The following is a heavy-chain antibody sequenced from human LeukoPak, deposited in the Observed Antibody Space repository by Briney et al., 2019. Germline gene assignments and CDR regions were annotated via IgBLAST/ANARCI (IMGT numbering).Heavy chain of an antibody. CDR3: TAQID. CDR2: IKSKPDGGTT. V-gene: IGHV3-15*01. CDR1: GFTFSNVW. J-gene: IGHJ4*02. Sequence: GGSLRLSCAASGFTFSNVWMNWVRQAPGKGLEWVGRIKSKPDGGTTDYAAPVKGRFSISRDDSINTLYLQMSSLKTDDTAVYYCTAQIDWIQGTMVNVRS. D-gene: IGHD2/OR15-2a*01.